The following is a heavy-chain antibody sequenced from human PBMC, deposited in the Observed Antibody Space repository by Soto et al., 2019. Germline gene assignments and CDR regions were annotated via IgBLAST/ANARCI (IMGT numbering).Heavy chain of an antibody. CDR1: GFTFNRYA. Sequence: GRSLRLFCAASGFTFNRYAVSGVRQAPGNGLEWVSGISGDASTTYYADSVKGRFTISRDNSKNANTLYLQMNSLRAEDTALYYCAKDATESSSWSEYFDFWGQGTLVTVSS. CDR2: ISGDASTT. J-gene: IGHJ4*02. CDR3: AKDATESSSWSEYFDF. V-gene: IGHV3-23*01. D-gene: IGHD6-13*01.